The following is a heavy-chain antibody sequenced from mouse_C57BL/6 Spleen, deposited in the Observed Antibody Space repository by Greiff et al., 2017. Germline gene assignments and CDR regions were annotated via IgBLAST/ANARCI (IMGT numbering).Heavy chain of an antibody. Sequence: QVQLQQPGAELVRPGTSVKLSCKASGYTFTSYWMHWVKQRPGQGLEWIGVIDPSDSYTNYNQKFKGKATLTVDKSSSTAYMQLSSLTSEDSAVYYCARGGDGSGVFDYWGQGTTLTVSS. CDR3: ARGGDGSGVFDY. CDR2: IDPSDSYT. V-gene: IGHV1-59*01. J-gene: IGHJ2*01. CDR1: GYTFTSYW. D-gene: IGHD1-1*01.